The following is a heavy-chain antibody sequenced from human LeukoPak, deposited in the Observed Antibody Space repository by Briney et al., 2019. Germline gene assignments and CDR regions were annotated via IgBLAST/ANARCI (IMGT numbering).Heavy chain of an antibody. CDR3: ARVGVGAITQYYYYGMDV. CDR1: GGTFSSYA. Sequence: SSVKVSCQASGGTFSSYAISWVRQAPGQGLDWMGRIIPILGIANYAQKFHGRATITADKSTSTAYMELSSLRSEDTAVYYCARVGVGAITQYYYYGMDVWGQGTTVTVSS. D-gene: IGHD1-26*01. CDR2: IIPILGIA. V-gene: IGHV1-69*04. J-gene: IGHJ6*02.